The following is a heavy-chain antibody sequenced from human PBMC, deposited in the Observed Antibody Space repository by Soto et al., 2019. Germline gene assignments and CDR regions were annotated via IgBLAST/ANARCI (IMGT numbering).Heavy chain of an antibody. J-gene: IGHJ4*02. CDR3: AKSHPLAVAGPPNSDY. V-gene: IGHV3-23*01. CDR1: GFTFSSYA. D-gene: IGHD6-19*01. Sequence: PGGSLRLSCAASGFTFSSYAMSWVRQAPGKGLEWVSAISGSGGSTYYADSVKGRFTTSRDNSKTTLYLQMNSLRAEDTAVYFCAKSHPLAVAGPPNSDYWGQGALVTVSS. CDR2: ISGSGGST.